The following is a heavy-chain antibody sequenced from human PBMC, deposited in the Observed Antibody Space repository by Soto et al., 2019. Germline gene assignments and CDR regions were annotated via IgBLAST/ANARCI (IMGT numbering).Heavy chain of an antibody. Sequence: GGSLRLSCAASGFTFSSYWMHWVRQAPGKGLVWVSRINSDGSSTSYADSVKGRFTISRDNAKNTLYLQMNSLRAEDTAVYYCARDQGFWSGYYPTYYYYMDVWGKGTTVTVSS. CDR3: ARDQGFWSGYYPTYYYYMDV. D-gene: IGHD3-3*01. CDR2: INSDGSST. V-gene: IGHV3-74*01. J-gene: IGHJ6*03. CDR1: GFTFSSYW.